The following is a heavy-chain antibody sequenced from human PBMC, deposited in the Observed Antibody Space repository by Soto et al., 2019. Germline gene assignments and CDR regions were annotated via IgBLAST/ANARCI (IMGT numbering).Heavy chain of an antibody. CDR3: ARDHSISSSGAWWLDP. D-gene: IGHD6-13*01. CDR1: GYTFTSNW. Sequence: ASVKVSCKASGYTFTSNWIHWVRRAPGQGLEWMGIIDPSGGSTYYAQKFQGRVTLTRDTSTSTVYMELTSLTSEDTAVYYCARDHSISSSGAWWLDPWGQGTLVTVSS. J-gene: IGHJ5*02. CDR2: IDPSGGST. V-gene: IGHV1-46*01.